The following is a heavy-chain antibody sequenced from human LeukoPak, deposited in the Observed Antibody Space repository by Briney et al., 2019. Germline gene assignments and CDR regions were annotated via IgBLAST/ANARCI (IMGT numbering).Heavy chain of an antibody. J-gene: IGHJ6*02. Sequence: SETLSLTCTVSGGSISSYYWSWIRQPPGKGLEWIGYIYYGGSTNYNPSLKSRVTISVDKSKNQFSLKLKSVTAADTAVYYCARGLRYGDYGHYYGMDVWGQGTTVTVSS. CDR3: ARGLRYGDYGHYYGMDV. CDR2: IYYGGST. V-gene: IGHV4-59*01. D-gene: IGHD4-17*01. CDR1: GGSISSYY.